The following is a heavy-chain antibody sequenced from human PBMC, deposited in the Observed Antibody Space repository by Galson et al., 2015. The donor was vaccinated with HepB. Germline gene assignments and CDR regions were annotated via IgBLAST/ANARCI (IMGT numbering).Heavy chain of an antibody. J-gene: IGHJ6*02. CDR2: IYYTGTT. CDR3: ARHVGESGSYGMDV. Sequence: ETLSLTCAVSGASTSSNTYYWSWIRQPPGRGLEWIGSIYYTGTTYYNPSLKSRVTISLDTSKNHFSLKLRSVTAADTAVYYYARHVGESGSYGMDVWGQGTTVTVSS. D-gene: IGHD2-15*01. CDR1: GASTSSNTYY. V-gene: IGHV4-39*01.